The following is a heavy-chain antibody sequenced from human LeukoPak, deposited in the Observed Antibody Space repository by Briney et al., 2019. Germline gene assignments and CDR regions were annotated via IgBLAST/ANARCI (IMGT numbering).Heavy chain of an antibody. CDR3: ATGLRYFDWLPYFDC. Sequence: PSETLSLTCTVSGGSISSGSYYWSWIRQPAGKGLEWIGRVYTSGSTNYNPSLKSRVTISVDTSKNQFSLKLSSVTAADTAVYYCATGLRYFDWLPYFDCWGQGTLVTVSS. V-gene: IGHV4-61*02. CDR2: VYTSGST. CDR1: GGSISSGSYY. D-gene: IGHD3-9*01. J-gene: IGHJ4*02.